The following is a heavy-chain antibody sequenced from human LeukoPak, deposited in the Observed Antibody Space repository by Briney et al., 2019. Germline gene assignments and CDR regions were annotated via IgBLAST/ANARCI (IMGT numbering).Heavy chain of an antibody. CDR2: INPSGGST. CDR1: GYTFTSYY. D-gene: IGHD3-3*01. Sequence: ASVKVSCKASGYTFTSYYMHWVRQAPGQGFEWMGIINPSGGSTSYAQKFQGRVTMTRDTSISTAYMELSSLRSEDTGVYYCXXRKVRSPMDVWGQGTTVTVSS. CDR3: XXRKVRSPMDV. J-gene: IGHJ6*02. V-gene: IGHV1-46*01.